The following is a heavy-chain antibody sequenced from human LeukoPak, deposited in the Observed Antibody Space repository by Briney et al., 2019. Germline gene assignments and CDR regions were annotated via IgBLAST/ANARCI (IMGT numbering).Heavy chain of an antibody. Sequence: SETLSLTCTVSGGSISSYYWSWIRQPPGKGLEWIGYIYYSGSTNYNPSLKSRVTISVDTSKNQFSLKLSSVTAADTAVYYCARVWVLYGDPYFDYWGQGTLITVSS. CDR3: ARVWVLYGDPYFDY. CDR2: IYYSGST. D-gene: IGHD4-17*01. CDR1: GGSISSYY. J-gene: IGHJ4*02. V-gene: IGHV4-59*01.